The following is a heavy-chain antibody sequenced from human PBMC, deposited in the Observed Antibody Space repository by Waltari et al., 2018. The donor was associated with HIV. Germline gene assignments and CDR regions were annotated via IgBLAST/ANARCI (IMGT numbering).Heavy chain of an antibody. Sequence: QVQLVESGGGVVEPGTSLTLSCAVSGLAFSNFAIHWVGQSPGKGLEWLAVFWSDGVEISYANSVKGRFTISKDSSQKTLYLHLTSLRAEDTALYYCARGYSSSRWIPLYHWGRGTLVTVSS. V-gene: IGHV3-33*01. CDR1: GLAFSNFA. J-gene: IGHJ4*02. CDR3: ARGYSSSRWIPLYH. D-gene: IGHD4-4*01. CDR2: FWSDGVEI.